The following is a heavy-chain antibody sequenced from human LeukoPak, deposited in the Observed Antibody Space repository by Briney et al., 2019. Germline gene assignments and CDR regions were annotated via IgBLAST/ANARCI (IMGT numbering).Heavy chain of an antibody. CDR3: ARAITFGGVSNWFDP. V-gene: IGHV3-74*01. J-gene: IGHJ5*02. CDR1: GFTFSSHW. CDR2: INSDGSST. D-gene: IGHD3-16*01. Sequence: GGSLRLSCAASGFTFSSHWMHWVRQGPGKGLVWVSRINSDGSSTTYADSVKGRFTMSRDNSKNTLYLQMNSLRAEDTAVYYCARAITFGGVSNWFDPWGQGTLVTVSS.